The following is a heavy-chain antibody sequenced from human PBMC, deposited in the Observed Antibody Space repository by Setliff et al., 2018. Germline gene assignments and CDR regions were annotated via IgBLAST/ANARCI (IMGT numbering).Heavy chain of an antibody. Sequence: PSETLSLTCTVSGVSFGSGTYYWSWIRQPAGKGLEWIGLIQSTGNTNYNPSLQSRVTISIDTSKNQFSLKMSSVTAADTAMYYCAGTPGVHSGTWCLDSWGQGTQVTVSS. CDR3: AGTPGVHSGTWCLDS. CDR2: IQSTGNT. V-gene: IGHV4-61*02. D-gene: IGHD2-8*01. CDR1: GVSFGSGTYY. J-gene: IGHJ4*02.